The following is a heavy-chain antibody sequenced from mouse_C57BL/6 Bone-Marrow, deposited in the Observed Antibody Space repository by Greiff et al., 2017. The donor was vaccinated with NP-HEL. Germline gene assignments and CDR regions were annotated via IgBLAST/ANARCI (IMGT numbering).Heavy chain of an antibody. V-gene: IGHV5-4*01. J-gene: IGHJ2*01. CDR3: AREGYCGSIFDY. Sequence: EVKVEESGGGLVKPGGSLKLSCAASGFTFSSYAMSWVRQTPEKRLEWVATISGGGSYNYYSDNVKGRFTISSANAKNNLYLQIIHLKSEDTAMYYCAREGYCGSIFDYWGQGTTLTVSS. CDR1: GFTFSSYA. CDR2: ISGGGSYN. D-gene: IGHD1-1*01.